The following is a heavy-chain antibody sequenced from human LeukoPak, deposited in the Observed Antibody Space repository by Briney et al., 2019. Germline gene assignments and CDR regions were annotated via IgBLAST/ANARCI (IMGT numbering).Heavy chain of an antibody. D-gene: IGHD2-2*01. CDR1: GYTFTSYG. V-gene: IGHV1-18*01. J-gene: IGHJ4*02. Sequence: ASVKVSCKASGYTFTSYGISWVRQAPGQGLEWMGWINAYNGDTNYAQNLQGRVTMTTDKSTTTAYMELRSLRSDDTAMYYCARDHLGSCTSTSCYRLDYWGQGTLVTVSS. CDR2: INAYNGDT. CDR3: ARDHLGSCTSTSCYRLDY.